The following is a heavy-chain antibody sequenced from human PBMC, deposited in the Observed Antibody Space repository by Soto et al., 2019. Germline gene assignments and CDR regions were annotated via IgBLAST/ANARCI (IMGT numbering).Heavy chain of an antibody. V-gene: IGHV1-69*13. D-gene: IGHD5-12*01. CDR3: ARGGVDVVATSAFDY. Sequence: SVKVSCKASGATYSTSAISWVRQAPGQGLEWMGGINPILGTPDYAHEFQGRVTITADESTSTVYMELGSLRSEDTALYFCARGGVDVVATSAFDYWGQGTLVTVSS. CDR1: GATYSTSA. J-gene: IGHJ4*02. CDR2: INPILGTP.